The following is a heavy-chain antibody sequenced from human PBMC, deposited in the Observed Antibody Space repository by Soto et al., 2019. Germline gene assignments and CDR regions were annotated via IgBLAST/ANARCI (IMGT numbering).Heavy chain of an antibody. J-gene: IGHJ6*02. CDR1: GGSVSSVSNY. Sequence: QVQLQESGPGLVKPSETLSLSCTVSGGSVSSVSNYWSWIRQPPGKGLEWIGCIFYSGSTNYNPSLKSRVTISVDTSKNQSSLRLNSVAAADTAVYFCARDRGSGNPCSGYYGMDVWGQGTTVTVSS. D-gene: IGHD6-19*01. CDR2: IFYSGST. CDR3: ARDRGSGNPCSGYYGMDV. V-gene: IGHV4-61*01.